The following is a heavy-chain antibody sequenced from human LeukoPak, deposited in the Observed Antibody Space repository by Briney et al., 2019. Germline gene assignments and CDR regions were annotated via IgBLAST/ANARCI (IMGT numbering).Heavy chain of an antibody. CDR1: GFTFSSAA. Sequence: GGALRLSCVASGFTFSSAAMTWVRRAPGRGREWVANRKQEGSEKHYVDSVKGRCTISRDNAQDTLYLEMNSLRGEDTGISYFARARFTPYCCYPWGERTLVTVSS. CDR2: RKQEGSEK. D-gene: IGHD2-21*01. CDR3: ARARFTPYCCYP. J-gene: IGHJ5*02. V-gene: IGHV3-7*04.